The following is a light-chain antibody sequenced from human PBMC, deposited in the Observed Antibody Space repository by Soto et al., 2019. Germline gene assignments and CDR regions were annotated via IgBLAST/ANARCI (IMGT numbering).Light chain of an antibody. CDR1: QIIDYN. CDR2: GAS. CDR3: QQYNRWPLT. V-gene: IGKV3-15*01. J-gene: IGKJ1*01. Sequence: IVMTQSPVTLSVTPGERATLSCRASQIIDYNLAWYQQKPGQAPRLLIFGASTRATNVPDRFTGSGSGTDFSLTISNLQSEDFAVYYCQQYNRWPLTFGQGTKVDIK.